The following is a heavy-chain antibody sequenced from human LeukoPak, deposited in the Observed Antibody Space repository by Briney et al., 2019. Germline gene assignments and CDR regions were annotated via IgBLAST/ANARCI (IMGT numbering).Heavy chain of an antibody. D-gene: IGHD1-26*01. V-gene: IGHV3-49*04. J-gene: IGHJ4*02. Sequence: GGPLRLSCTGSGFTLGVYVISWVRQAPGEGREWVGFIRSKAYGGTTEYAASVNGRFIISRDDSKSIAYLQMNSLKTEDTAVYYCTRTDSGSYQYWFDYWGQGTLVTVSS. CDR1: GFTLGVYV. CDR2: IRSKAYGGTT. CDR3: TRTDSGSYQYWFDY.